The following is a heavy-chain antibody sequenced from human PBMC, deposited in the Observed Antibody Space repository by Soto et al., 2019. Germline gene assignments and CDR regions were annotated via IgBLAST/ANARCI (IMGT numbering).Heavy chain of an antibody. CDR1: GFTFSRNA. Sequence: EVPLLESGGGLVQPGGSLRLSCAASGFTFSRNAMSWVRQAPGKGLEWVSGISGGGGATYYADSGKGRFTISRDNSKNTLYLPMTSLRPEDTAIYYCAKSEPYGSGSYYFDYWGQGTLVTVSS. J-gene: IGHJ4*02. D-gene: IGHD1-26*01. CDR3: AKSEPYGSGSYYFDY. V-gene: IGHV3-23*01. CDR2: ISGGGGAT.